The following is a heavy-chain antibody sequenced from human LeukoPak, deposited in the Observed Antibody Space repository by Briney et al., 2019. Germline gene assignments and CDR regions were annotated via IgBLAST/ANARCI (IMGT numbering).Heavy chain of an antibody. D-gene: IGHD6-19*01. CDR1: GFTFSSYA. J-gene: IGHJ4*02. Sequence: PARSLRLSCAASGFTFSSYAMHWVRQAPGKWLEWVAVISYDGSNKYYADSVKGRFTISRDNSKNTLYLQMISLRAEDTAVYYCARDTEDGYSSGWYVGYWGQGTLVTVSS. V-gene: IGHV3-30*04. CDR3: ARDTEDGYSSGWYVGY. CDR2: ISYDGSNK.